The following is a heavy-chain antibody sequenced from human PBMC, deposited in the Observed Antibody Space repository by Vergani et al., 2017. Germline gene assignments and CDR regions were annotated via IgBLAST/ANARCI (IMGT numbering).Heavy chain of an antibody. CDR1: GFSLTTYGMR. Sequence: QVTLKESGPALVKPTQTLTLTCTFSGFSLTTYGMRVSWIRQPPGKALGWLARIDWDDDTYYRTSLRTRLTISKDTFKNQVALTMTNMDPVDTATYYCARTLSDSRCYYLDYWGQGTLVTVSS. CDR2: IDWDDDT. CDR3: ARTLSDSRCYYLDY. V-gene: IGHV2-70*04. D-gene: IGHD3-22*01. J-gene: IGHJ4*02.